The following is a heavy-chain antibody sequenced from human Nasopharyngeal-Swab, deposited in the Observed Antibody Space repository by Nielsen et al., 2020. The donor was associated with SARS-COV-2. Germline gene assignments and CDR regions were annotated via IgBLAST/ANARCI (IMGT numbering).Heavy chain of an antibody. CDR3: ARETGPTWWNYYYGMDV. CDR1: GYTFTGYY. J-gene: IGHJ6*02. CDR2: INPNSGGT. V-gene: IGHV1-2*06. Sequence: ASVTVSCKASGYTFTGYYMHWVRQAPGQGLEWMGRINPNSGGTNYAQKFQGRVTMTRDTSISTAYLELSRLRSDDTAVYYCARETGPTWWNYYYGMDVWVQGTTVTVSS. D-gene: IGHD1-1*01.